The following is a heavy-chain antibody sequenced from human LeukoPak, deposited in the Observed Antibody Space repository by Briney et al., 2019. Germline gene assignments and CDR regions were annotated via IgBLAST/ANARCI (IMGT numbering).Heavy chain of an antibody. CDR1: GGSISSGTYY. D-gene: IGHD2-15*01. J-gene: IGHJ4*02. CDR3: ARDRINLPIGAYCSGGSCREYYFDY. Sequence: SETLSLTCTVSGGSISSGTYYWSWIRQPAGKGLEWIGRIYASGTTNYNPSLKSRVTISVDMSKNQFSLELSSVTAADTAVYYCARDRINLPIGAYCSGGSCREYYFDYWGQGTLVTVSS. CDR2: IYASGTT. V-gene: IGHV4-61*02.